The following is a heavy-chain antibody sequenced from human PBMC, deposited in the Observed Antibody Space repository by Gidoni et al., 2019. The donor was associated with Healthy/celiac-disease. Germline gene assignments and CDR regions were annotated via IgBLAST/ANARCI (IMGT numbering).Heavy chain of an antibody. J-gene: IGHJ6*02. CDR1: GFTFSSYS. CDR2: ISSSSSYI. D-gene: IGHD2-2*01. V-gene: IGHV3-21*01. Sequence: EVQLVESGGGLVKPGGSLRLSCAASGFTFSSYSMNWVRQAPGKGLEWVSSISSSSSYIYYADSVKGRFTISRDNSKNSLYLQMNSLRAEDTAVYYCARALIDCSSTSCYEADYGMDVWGQGTTVTVSS. CDR3: ARALIDCSSTSCYEADYGMDV.